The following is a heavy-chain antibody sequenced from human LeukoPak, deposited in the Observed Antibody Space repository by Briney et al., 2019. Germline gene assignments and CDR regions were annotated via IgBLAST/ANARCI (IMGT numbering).Heavy chain of an antibody. Sequence: ASGTLSLTCAVSGFSIRSGYYWGWIRQPPGKGLEWIGSIHHSGSTHYNPSLKSRVTISADTSKNQFSLNLSSVTAADTAVYNCARGGGSSGGSFEYWGQGTLVTVSS. D-gene: IGHD6-19*01. CDR2: IHHSGST. J-gene: IGHJ4*02. V-gene: IGHV4-38-2*01. CDR3: ARGGGSSGGSFEY. CDR1: GFSIRSGYY.